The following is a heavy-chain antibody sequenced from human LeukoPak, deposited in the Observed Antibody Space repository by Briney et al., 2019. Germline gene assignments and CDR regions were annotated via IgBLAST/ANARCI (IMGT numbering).Heavy chain of an antibody. CDR3: ARDGYYGSGFDP. CDR2: ISYDGSNK. CDR1: GFTFSSYA. D-gene: IGHD3-10*01. Sequence: GGSLRLSCAASGFTFSSYAMHWVRQAPGKGLEWVAVISYDGSNKYYADSVKGRFTISRDNSKNTLYLQMNSLRAEDTAVYYCARDGYYGSGFDPWGQGTLVTVSS. J-gene: IGHJ5*02. V-gene: IGHV3-30-3*01.